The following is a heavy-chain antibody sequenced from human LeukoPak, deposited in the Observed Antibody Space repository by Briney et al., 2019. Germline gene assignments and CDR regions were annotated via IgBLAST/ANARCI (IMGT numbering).Heavy chain of an antibody. Sequence: GGSLRLSCAASGFTFSSYAMSWVRQAPGKGLEWVSAISGSGGSTYYADSVKGRFTISRDNSKNTLYLQMNSLRAEDTAVYCCAKEPYYDILTGLFDYWGQGTLVTVSS. CDR1: GFTFSSYA. CDR3: AKEPYYDILTGLFDY. J-gene: IGHJ4*02. CDR2: ISGSGGST. D-gene: IGHD3-9*01. V-gene: IGHV3-23*01.